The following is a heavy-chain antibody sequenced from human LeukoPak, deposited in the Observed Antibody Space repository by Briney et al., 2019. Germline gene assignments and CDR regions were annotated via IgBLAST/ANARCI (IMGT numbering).Heavy chain of an antibody. D-gene: IGHD1-26*01. CDR1: GDSISTYY. V-gene: IGHV4-59*01. CDR2: IYYRVTS. J-gene: IGHJ4*02. CDR3: ARGYSGSYYRLDY. Sequence: SETLSLTCTVSGDSISTYYWSWIRQPPGKGLEWIGYIYYRVTSDYNPSLKSRVTMSVDMSTRQISLKLSSVTAADTAVYYCARGYSGSYYRLDYWGQGTLVTVSS.